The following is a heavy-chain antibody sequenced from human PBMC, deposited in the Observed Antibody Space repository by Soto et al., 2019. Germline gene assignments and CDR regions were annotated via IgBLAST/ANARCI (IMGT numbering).Heavy chain of an antibody. CDR3: GRSAVGATGEIIYNAMDV. J-gene: IGHJ6*02. V-gene: IGHV1-3*01. CDR2: INAANGNT. D-gene: IGHD1-26*01. CDR1: GYTFTSYA. Sequence: QVELVQSGAEVKKPGASVKVSCKASGYTFTSYALHWVRQAPGQRLEWMGWINAANGNTKFSQKFQGRVTINRDTSASTGYMELSSLRSEDTAVYSCGRSAVGATGEIIYNAMDVWGQGATVTVSS.